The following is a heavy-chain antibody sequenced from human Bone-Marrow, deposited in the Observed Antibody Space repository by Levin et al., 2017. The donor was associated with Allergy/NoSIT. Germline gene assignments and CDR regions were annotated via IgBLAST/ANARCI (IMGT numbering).Heavy chain of an antibody. CDR3: AREDASGSFVDY. Sequence: SETLSLTCAVSGYSISSGCYWGWIRQPPEKGLEWIASISHSGNTYYNPSLKSRVTLSVDTSKNQFSLKLASVTAADTAVYYCAREDASGSFVDYWGQGTLVIVSS. J-gene: IGHJ4*02. CDR1: GYSISSGCY. CDR2: ISHSGNT. V-gene: IGHV4-38-2*02. D-gene: IGHD3-10*01.